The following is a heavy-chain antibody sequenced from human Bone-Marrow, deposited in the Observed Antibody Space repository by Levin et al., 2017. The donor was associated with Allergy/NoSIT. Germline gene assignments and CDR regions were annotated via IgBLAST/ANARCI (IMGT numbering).Heavy chain of an antibody. J-gene: IGHJ5*02. D-gene: IGHD2-2*01. V-gene: IGHV3-9*01. CDR1: GFTFDDYA. CDR2: ISWNSGSI. Sequence: LSLTCAGSGFTFDDYAMHWVRQAPGKGLEWVSGISWNSGSIDYADSVKGRFTIFRDNAKNSLYIQMKSLRTEDTALYYCVTGLPADRHNWFDPWGQGTLVTVSS. CDR3: VTGLPADRHNWFDP.